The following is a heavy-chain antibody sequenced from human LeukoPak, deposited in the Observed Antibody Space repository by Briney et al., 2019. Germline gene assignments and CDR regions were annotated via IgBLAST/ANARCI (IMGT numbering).Heavy chain of an antibody. D-gene: IGHD2-2*02. CDR1: GFVFSNYA. J-gene: IGHJ6*03. CDR3: AKSPQYQLLYRWPKTGYYYYMDV. V-gene: IGHV3-23*01. Sequence: PGGSLRLSCAASGFVFSNYAINWVRQAPGKGLEWVSVISGGGDSTYSADSVKGRFTISRDNSKNTLYLQMNSLRAEDTAVYYCAKSPQYQLLYRWPKTGYYYYMDVWGKGTTVTVSS. CDR2: ISGGGDST.